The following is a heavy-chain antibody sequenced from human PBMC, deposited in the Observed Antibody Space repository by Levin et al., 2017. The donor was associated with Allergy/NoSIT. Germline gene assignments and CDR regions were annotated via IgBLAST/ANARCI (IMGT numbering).Heavy chain of an antibody. D-gene: IGHD4-11*01. J-gene: IGHJ4*02. CDR2: VHYSGNT. Sequence: SETLSLTCTVSGDSITSHWWSWIRQPPGKGLEWLGCVHYSGNTLYNPSLTSRVTISVETSKKEFSLRLTPVTAADTAMYYCTRTSNSGGYWGQGTLVTVSS. CDR3: TRTSNSGGY. V-gene: IGHV4-59*08. CDR1: GDSITSHW.